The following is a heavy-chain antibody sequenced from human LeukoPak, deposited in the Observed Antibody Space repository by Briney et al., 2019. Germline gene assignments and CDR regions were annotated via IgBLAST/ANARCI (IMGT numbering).Heavy chain of an antibody. CDR3: ARAVYYFGSGSYSGYYGTDV. CDR1: GYTFTSYY. CDR2: INPSGGST. J-gene: IGHJ6*02. D-gene: IGHD3-10*01. Sequence: ASVKVSCKASGYTFTSYYMYWVRQAPGQGLEWMGIINPSGGSTSYSQRFQGRVSISRDTSTSRVYMELSSLRSEDTAVYYCARAVYYFGSGSYSGYYGTDVWGQGTTVTVSS. V-gene: IGHV1-46*01.